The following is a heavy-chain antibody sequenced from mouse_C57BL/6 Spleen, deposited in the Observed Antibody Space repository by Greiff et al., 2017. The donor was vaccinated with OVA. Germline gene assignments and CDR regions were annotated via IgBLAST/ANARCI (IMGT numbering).Heavy chain of an antibody. CDR3: ARVYDGSSYGWFAY. CDR2: INPNNGGT. J-gene: IGHJ3*01. Sequence: EVQLQQSGPELVKPGASVKISCKASGYTFTDYYMNWVKQSHGKSLEWIGDINPNNGGTSYNQKFKGKATLTVDKSSSTAYMELRSLTAEDSAVYYCARVYDGSSYGWFAYWGKGTLVTVSA. CDR1: GYTFTDYY. V-gene: IGHV1-26*01. D-gene: IGHD1-1*01.